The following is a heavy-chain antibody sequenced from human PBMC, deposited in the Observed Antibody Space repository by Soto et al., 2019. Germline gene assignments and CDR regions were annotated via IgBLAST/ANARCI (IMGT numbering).Heavy chain of an antibody. V-gene: IGHV3-30*18. D-gene: IGHD6-19*01. J-gene: IGHJ4*02. CDR3: AKGPAGYSSGWLHY. CDR2: ISYDGSNK. Sequence: ESGGGVVQPGRSLRLSCAASGFTLSSYGMHWVRQAPGKRLPWVAVISYDGSNKHYADSVKGRFTISRDNSKNTLYLQMNSLRAEDTAVYYCAKGPAGYSSGWLHYWGQGTLVTVSS. CDR1: GFTLSSYG.